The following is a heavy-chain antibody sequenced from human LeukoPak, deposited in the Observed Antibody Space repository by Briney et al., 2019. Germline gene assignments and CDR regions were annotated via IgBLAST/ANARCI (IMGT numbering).Heavy chain of an antibody. J-gene: IGHJ5*02. V-gene: IGHV6-1*01. Sequence: SQTLSLTCAISGDSVSSNSVTWNWIRQSPSRGLEWLGRTYYRSTWYNVYAVSVRGRITVNPDTSKNQFSLHLNSVTPEVTAVYYCARRLTQYDCFDPWGQGILVTVSS. D-gene: IGHD2-2*01. CDR2: TYYRSTWYN. CDR1: GDSVSSNSVT. CDR3: ARRLTQYDCFDP.